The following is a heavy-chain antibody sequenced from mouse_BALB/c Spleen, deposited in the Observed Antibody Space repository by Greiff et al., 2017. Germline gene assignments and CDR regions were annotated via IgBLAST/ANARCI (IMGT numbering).Heavy chain of an antibody. CDR2: LHPSDSET. Sequence: VQLQQPGAELVRPGASVKLSCKASGYSFTSYWLNWVKQRPGQGLEWIGMLHPSDSETRLNQKFKDKATLTVDKSSSTAYMQLSSPTSEDSAVYYCARWSLYYYAMDYWGQGTSVTVSS. CDR1: GYSFTSYW. J-gene: IGHJ4*01. CDR3: ARWSLYYYAMDY. D-gene: IGHD6-2*01. V-gene: IGHV1-61*01.